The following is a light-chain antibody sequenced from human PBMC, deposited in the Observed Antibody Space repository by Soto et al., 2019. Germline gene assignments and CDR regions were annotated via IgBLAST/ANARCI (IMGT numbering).Light chain of an antibody. Sequence: QSALTQPRSVSGSPGQSVTISCTGTSSDVGGYNYVSWYQQHPGKAPKLMIYDVSKRPSGVPDRFSGSKSGNTGSLTIAGLQAEDEADYFGVFGTGTKLTVL. CDR3: V. CDR2: DVS. J-gene: IGLJ1*01. CDR1: SSDVGGYNY. V-gene: IGLV2-11*01.